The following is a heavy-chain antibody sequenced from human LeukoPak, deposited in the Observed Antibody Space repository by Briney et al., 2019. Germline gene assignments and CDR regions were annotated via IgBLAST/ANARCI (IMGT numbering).Heavy chain of an antibody. CDR1: HGSLSSSSYY. J-gene: IGHJ5*02. Sequence: SETLSLTCIVCHGSLSSSSYYWRWIRQPPGKGLEWLGSIYFSGYPYYNPSLKSRVTISVDTSKNQFSLKESSVTAADTGVYYCARHHGCPTTVIWFDPWGRGTLVTVSS. CDR2: IYFSGYP. V-gene: IGHV4-39*01. D-gene: IGHD4-17*01. CDR3: ARHHGCPTTVIWFDP.